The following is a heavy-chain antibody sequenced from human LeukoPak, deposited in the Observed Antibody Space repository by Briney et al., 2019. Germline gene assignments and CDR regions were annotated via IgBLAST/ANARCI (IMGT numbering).Heavy chain of an antibody. CDR1: GFTFSSFA. J-gene: IGHJ5*02. Sequence: GGSLRLSCAASGFTFSSFAMSWVRQAPGKGLEWVSSVSDSDENTYYADSVKGRFTISRDDAKNSLYLQMNSLRAEDTAVYYCAKVPRQHDNWFDPWGQGTLVTVSS. D-gene: IGHD6-13*01. CDR3: AKVPRQHDNWFDP. CDR2: VSDSDENT. V-gene: IGHV3-23*01.